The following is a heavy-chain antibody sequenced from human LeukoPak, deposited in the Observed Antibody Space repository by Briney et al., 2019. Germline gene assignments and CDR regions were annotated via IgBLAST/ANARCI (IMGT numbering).Heavy chain of an antibody. CDR3: ARDGYSSSWYLN. CDR2: ISSSSSYI. CDR1: GFTFSSYS. V-gene: IGHV3-21*01. J-gene: IGHJ4*02. D-gene: IGHD6-13*01. Sequence: GGSLRLSCAASGFTFSSYSMNWVRQAPGKGLEWVSSISSSSSYIYYADSVKGRFTISRDNAKNSLYLRMNSLRAEDTAVYYCARDGYSSSWYLNWGQGTLVTFSS.